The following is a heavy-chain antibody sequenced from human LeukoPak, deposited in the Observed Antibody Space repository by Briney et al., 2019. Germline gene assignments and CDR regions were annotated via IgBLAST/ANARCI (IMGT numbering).Heavy chain of an antibody. CDR1: GGSFSGYY. CDR3: ATGREGDYYDSSGYRPNAPFDY. CDR2: INLIGST. J-gene: IGHJ4*02. D-gene: IGHD3-22*01. V-gene: IGHV4-34*01. Sequence: SETLSLTCAVYGGSFSGYYWSWIGQPPGKGLEGIGEINLIGSTNYNPSLKSRVTISVDTSKNQFSLKLSSVTAADTAVYYCATGREGDYYDSSGYRPNAPFDYWGQGTLVTVSS.